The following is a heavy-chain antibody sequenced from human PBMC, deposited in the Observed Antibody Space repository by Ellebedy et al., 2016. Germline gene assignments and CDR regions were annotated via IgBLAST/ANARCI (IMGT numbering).Heavy chain of an antibody. CDR2: IYYTGST. CDR3: ARDRRYSSYYYYGMDV. D-gene: IGHD6-13*01. J-gene: IGHJ6*02. Sequence: SETLSLTCTVSGGSISSSSYYWGWIRQPPGKGLEWIGYIYYTGSTNYNPSLKSRVTISVDTSKNQFSLKLSSVTAADTAVYYCARDRRYSSYYYYGMDVWGQGTTVTVSS. CDR1: GGSISSSSYY. V-gene: IGHV4-61*05.